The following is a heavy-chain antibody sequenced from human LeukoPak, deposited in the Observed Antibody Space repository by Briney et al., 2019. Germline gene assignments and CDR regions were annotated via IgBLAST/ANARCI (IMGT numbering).Heavy chain of an antibody. D-gene: IGHD2-15*01. CDR1: GFTFSSYA. CDR2: ISYDGSNK. CDR3: ARAPSGGSSYYMDV. Sequence: PGRSLRLSCAASGFTFSSYAMHWVRQAPGKGLEWVAVISYDGSNKYYADSVKGRFTISRDNSKNTLYLQMNSLRAEDTAVYYCARAPSGGSSYYMDVWGKGTTVTVSS. V-gene: IGHV3-30*04. J-gene: IGHJ6*03.